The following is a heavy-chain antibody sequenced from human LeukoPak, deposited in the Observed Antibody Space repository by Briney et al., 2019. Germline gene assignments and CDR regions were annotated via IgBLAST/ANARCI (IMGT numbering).Heavy chain of an antibody. Sequence: SETLSLTCTVSGVSISSYYWSWIRQPPGKGLEWIGYIYYSGSTNYNPSLKSRVTISVDTSKNQFSLKLSSVTAADTAVYYCARDRRYFDLWGRGTLVAVSS. CDR3: ARDRRYFDL. V-gene: IGHV4-59*01. J-gene: IGHJ2*01. CDR1: GVSISSYY. CDR2: IYYSGST.